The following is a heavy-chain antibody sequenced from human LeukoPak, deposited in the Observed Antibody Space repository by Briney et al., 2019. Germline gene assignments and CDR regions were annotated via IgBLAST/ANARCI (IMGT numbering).Heavy chain of an antibody. CDR2: INHSGST. CDR3: ASRIAARALDC. Sequence: SETLSLTCAVYGGSFSGYYWSWIRQPPGKGLEWIGEINHSGSTNYNPSLKSRVTISVDTSKNQFSLKLSSVTAADTAVYYCASRIAARALDCWGQGTLVTDSS. CDR1: GGSFSGYY. V-gene: IGHV4-34*01. J-gene: IGHJ4*02. D-gene: IGHD6-6*01.